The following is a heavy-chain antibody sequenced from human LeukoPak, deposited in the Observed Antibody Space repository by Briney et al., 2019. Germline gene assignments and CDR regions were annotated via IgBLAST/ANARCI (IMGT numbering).Heavy chain of an antibody. CDR3: ARDRGRGTAVAGTKHWFDP. V-gene: IGHV4-59*12. J-gene: IGHJ5*02. Sequence: PSETLSLTCTVSGGSISSYYWSWIRQPPGKGLEWIGYIYYSGSTNYNPSLKSRVTISVDTSKNQFSLKLSSVTAADTAVYYCARDRGRGTAVAGTKHWFDPWGQGTLVTVSS. CDR2: IYYSGST. CDR1: GGSISSYY. D-gene: IGHD6-19*01.